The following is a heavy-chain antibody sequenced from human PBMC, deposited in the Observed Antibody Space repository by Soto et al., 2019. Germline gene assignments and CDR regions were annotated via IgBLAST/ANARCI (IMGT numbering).Heavy chain of an antibody. D-gene: IGHD6-19*01. CDR1: GYTFTRFG. J-gene: IGHJ4*02. Sequence: ASVKVSCKASGYTFTRFGISWVRQAPGQGLEWMGWISAFNGATNYAQKFQDRITMTTDTPTSTAYMELRSLRSDDTAVYYCARLYSSVWPRSYSHYWGQGTLVTVYS. CDR2: ISAFNGAT. V-gene: IGHV1-18*01. CDR3: ARLYSSVWPRSYSHY.